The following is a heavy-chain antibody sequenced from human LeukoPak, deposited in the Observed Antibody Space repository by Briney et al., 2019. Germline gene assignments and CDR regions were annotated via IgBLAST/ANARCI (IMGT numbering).Heavy chain of an antibody. J-gene: IGHJ6*03. Sequence: SETLSLTCTVSGYSISSGYYWGWIRQPPGKGLEWIGSIYHSGSTYYNPSLKSRVTISVDTSKNQFSLKLSSVTAADTAVYYCARELYYYGSGSYSYYYYYMDVWGKGTTVTVSS. CDR1: GYSISSGYY. CDR3: ARELYYYGSGSYSYYYYYMDV. V-gene: IGHV4-38-2*02. CDR2: IYHSGST. D-gene: IGHD3-10*01.